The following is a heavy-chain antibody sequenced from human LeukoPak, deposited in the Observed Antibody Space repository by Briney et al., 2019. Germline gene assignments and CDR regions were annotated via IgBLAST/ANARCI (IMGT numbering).Heavy chain of an antibody. CDR3: ARGSQGYCSSTSCSFDY. CDR1: SGSFSGYY. D-gene: IGHD2-2*01. CDR2: INHSGST. Sequence: PSETLSLTCAVYSGSFSGYYWSWIRQPPGKGLEWIGEINHSGSTNYNPSLKSRVTISVDTSKNQFSLKLSSVTAADTAVYYCARGSQGYCSSTSCSFDYWGQGTLVTVSS. J-gene: IGHJ4*02. V-gene: IGHV4-34*01.